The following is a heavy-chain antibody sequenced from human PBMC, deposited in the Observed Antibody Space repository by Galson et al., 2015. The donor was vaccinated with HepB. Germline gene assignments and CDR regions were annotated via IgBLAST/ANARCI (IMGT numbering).Heavy chain of an antibody. CDR1: GFTFSSYA. J-gene: IGHJ4*02. CDR2: ISYDGSNK. CDR3: ARDGGMTTVTNLVDY. Sequence: SLRLSCAASGFTFSSYAMHWVRQAPGKGLEWVAVISYDGSNKYYADSVKGRFTISRDNYKNTFYLQMNSLRAEDTAVYYCARDGGMTTVTNLVDYWGQGTLVTVSS. V-gene: IGHV3-30*04. D-gene: IGHD4-17*01.